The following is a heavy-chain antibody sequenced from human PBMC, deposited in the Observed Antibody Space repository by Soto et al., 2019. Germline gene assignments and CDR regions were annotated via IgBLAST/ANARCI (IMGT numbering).Heavy chain of an antibody. CDR3: ARLHCNSPNCVPLDP. V-gene: IGHV4-39*01. CDR1: GGSISSVSYY. CDR2: IYYGGSA. Sequence: QLQLQESGPGLVKPSETLSLTCSVSGGSISSVSYYWGWIRQPPGKGLEWVGSIYYGGSAYYGPSLKTRVTLSVDTSKTQLSLELRSVTAADTAVYSCARLHCNSPNCVPLDPWGQGTLVTVSS. D-gene: IGHD2-2*01. J-gene: IGHJ5*02.